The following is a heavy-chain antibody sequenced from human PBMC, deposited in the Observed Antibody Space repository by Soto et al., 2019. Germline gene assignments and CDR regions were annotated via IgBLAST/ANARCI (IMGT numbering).Heavy chain of an antibody. CDR2: IYNSGSN. CDR3: ARVRSDAFDI. J-gene: IGHJ3*02. CDR1: GGSISSGGYY. D-gene: IGHD3-3*01. Sequence: QVQLQESGPGLVNPSQTLSLTCTVSGGSISSGGYYWSWIRQHPGKGLEWIGYIYNSGSNYYNPSLKSRVTISVDTSKNQFSLKLRSVTAADTAAYYCARVRSDAFDIWGQGTMVTVSS. V-gene: IGHV4-31*03.